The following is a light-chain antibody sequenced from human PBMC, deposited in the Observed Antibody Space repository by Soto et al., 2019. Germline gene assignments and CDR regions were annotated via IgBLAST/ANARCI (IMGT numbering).Light chain of an antibody. CDR3: HQFNSDPRT. Sequence: IQLIRSPSSLSASVGDRVTITCRASQGISSALAWYQQKPGKAPKLLISDASSLESEVPSRFSGSGSGTDFTLTISSLQPEDFAPYYCHQFNSDPRTFGGGTKGDI. CDR2: DAS. J-gene: IGKJ4*01. CDR1: QGISSA. V-gene: IGKV1-13*02.